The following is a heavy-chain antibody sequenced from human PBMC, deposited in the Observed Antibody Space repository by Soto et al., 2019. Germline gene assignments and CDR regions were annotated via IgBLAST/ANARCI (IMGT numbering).Heavy chain of an antibody. Sequence: ASVKVSCKASGYTFSDFDINWLRQTSGQGPEWMGWMNAKSGDTFFAQRFHDKFNMTWDTSLTTAYMEVGSLTSDHAAIYYCARGNPFNYAGFDVRGKGTTVTDSS. V-gene: IGHV1-8*01. CDR1: GYTFSDFD. D-gene: IGHD3-16*01. CDR3: ARGNPFNYAGFDV. CDR2: MNAKSGDT. J-gene: IGHJ6*04.